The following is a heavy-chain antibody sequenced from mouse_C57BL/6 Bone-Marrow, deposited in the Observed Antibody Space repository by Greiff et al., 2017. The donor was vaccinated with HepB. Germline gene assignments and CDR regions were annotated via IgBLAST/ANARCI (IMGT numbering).Heavy chain of an antibody. D-gene: IGHD2-5*01. V-gene: IGHV1-81*01. Sequence: VMLVESGAELARPGASVKLSCKASGYTFTSYGISWVKQRTGQGLEWIGEIYPRSGNTYYNEKFKGKATLTEDKSSSTAYMELRSLTSEDSAVYFCAREEGLLVYSNPYYAMDYWGQGTSGTVSS. CDR2: IYPRSGNT. CDR3: AREEGLLVYSNPYYAMDY. J-gene: IGHJ4*01. CDR1: GYTFTSYG.